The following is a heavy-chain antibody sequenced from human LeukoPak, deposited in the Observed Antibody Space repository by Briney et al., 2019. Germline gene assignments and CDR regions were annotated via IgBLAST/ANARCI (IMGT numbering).Heavy chain of an antibody. V-gene: IGHV4-59*08. CDR2: IDHKGNT. CDR1: GGSINNYY. Sequence: SETLSLTCTVSGGSINNYYWSWIRQPPGQGLEWIGYIDHKGNTKYNPSLKSRVTISVDTSNNQFSLKLNSVTAADTAVYYCARHGTLDYWGQGTLVTVSS. CDR3: ARHGTLDY. D-gene: IGHD1-26*01. J-gene: IGHJ4*02.